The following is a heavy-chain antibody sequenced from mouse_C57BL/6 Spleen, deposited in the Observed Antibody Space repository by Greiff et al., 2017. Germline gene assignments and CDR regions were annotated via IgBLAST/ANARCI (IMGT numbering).Heavy chain of an antibody. Sequence: EVKLMESGAELVKPGASVKLSCTASGFNIKDYYMHWVKQRTEQGLEWIGRIDPEDGETKYAPKFQGKATITADTSSNTAYLQLSSLTSEDTAVYYGAFYGDDDYYAMDYWGQGTSVTVSS. CDR1: GFNIKDYY. CDR2: IDPEDGET. D-gene: IGHD2-2*01. J-gene: IGHJ4*01. CDR3: AFYGDDDYYAMDY. V-gene: IGHV14-2*01.